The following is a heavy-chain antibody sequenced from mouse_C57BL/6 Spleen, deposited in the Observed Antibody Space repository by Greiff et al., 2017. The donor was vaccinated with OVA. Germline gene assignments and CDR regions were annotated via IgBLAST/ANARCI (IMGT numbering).Heavy chain of an antibody. CDR1: GFTFSDYG. V-gene: IGHV5-17*01. J-gene: IGHJ2*01. D-gene: IGHD4-1*01. CDR2: ISSGSSTI. CDR3: ARENWDCFDY. Sequence: EVQLVESGGGLVKPGGSLKLSCAASGFTFSDYGMHWVRQAPEKGLEWVAYISSGSSTIYYADTVKGRFTISRDNAKKTLFLQMTSLRSEDTAMYYCARENWDCFDYWGQGTTLTVSS.